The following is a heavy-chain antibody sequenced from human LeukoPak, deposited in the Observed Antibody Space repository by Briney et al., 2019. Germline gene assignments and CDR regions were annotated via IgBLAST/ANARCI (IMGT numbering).Heavy chain of an antibody. J-gene: IGHJ4*02. CDR3: ARGWQQLAYIDY. V-gene: IGHV4-59*01. D-gene: IGHD6-13*01. Sequence: SETLTLTCTVSGFSFSSYYWSWVRQPPGKGLEWIGYIYYSGSTNYNPSIKSRVTISVDTSTKQFSLKLSSVTAADTAVYYCARGWQQLAYIDYWGQGTLVTVSS. CDR1: GFSFSSYY. CDR2: IYYSGST.